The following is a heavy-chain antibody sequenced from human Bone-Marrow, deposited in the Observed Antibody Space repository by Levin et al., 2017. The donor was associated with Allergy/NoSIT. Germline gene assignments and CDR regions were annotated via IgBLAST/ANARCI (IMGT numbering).Heavy chain of an antibody. J-gene: IGHJ4*02. V-gene: IGHV3-23*01. CDR3: AKAEDCRGGRCQRWGAN. CDR2: ITDNGGMT. CDR1: GFSFSTYA. D-gene: IGHD2-15*01. Sequence: PGESLKISCAASGFSFSTYAMSWVRHPPGKGLEWVSGITDNGGMTYSADSAKGRFTISRDNSKNTLYLQLNSLRAEDTAVYYCAKAEDCRGGRCQRWGANWGQGTLVIVSS.